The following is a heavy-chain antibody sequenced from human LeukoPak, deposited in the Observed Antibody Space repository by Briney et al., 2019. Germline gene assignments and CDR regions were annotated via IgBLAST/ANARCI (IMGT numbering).Heavy chain of an antibody. J-gene: IGHJ6*03. V-gene: IGHV5-51*01. CDR3: ARLQDRSSVYCYYYYYMDV. CDR1: GYRFISFW. D-gene: IGHD6-13*01. CDR2: IYAGVSDT. Sequence: GESLKISCKGPGYRFISFWIGWVRQLPGKGLEWMGIIYAGVSDTRYSPSFQGQVTISSDKSISTAYLQWSSLKASDTAMYYCARLQDRSSVYCYYYYYMDVWGKGTTVTVSS.